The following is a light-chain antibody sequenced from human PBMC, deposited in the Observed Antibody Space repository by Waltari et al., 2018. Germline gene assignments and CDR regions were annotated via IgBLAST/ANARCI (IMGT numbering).Light chain of an antibody. V-gene: IGKV3-15*01. CDR2: GAS. Sequence: EIVMTQSPATLSVSPGERATLPCRASQSISSNLAWYQHKPGQPPRLLVYGASTRATGFPARFSGSGSGTEFTLTISSLQSEDFAVYYCQQYSEWPYTFGQGTKLEIK. CDR1: QSISSN. J-gene: IGKJ2*01. CDR3: QQYSEWPYT.